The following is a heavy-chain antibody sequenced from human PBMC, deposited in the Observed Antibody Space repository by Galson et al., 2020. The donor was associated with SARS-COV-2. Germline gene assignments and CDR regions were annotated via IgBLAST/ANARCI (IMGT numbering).Heavy chain of an antibody. J-gene: IGHJ5*02. V-gene: IGHV3-30*03. D-gene: IGHD1-26*01. Sequence: QLGESLKISCAASGFTFSSYWMHWVRQAPGKGLEWVAVISYDGSNKYYADSVKGRFTISRDNSKNTLYLQMNSLRAEDTAVYYCARPYSGSYSGWFDPWGQGTLVTVSS. CDR1: GFTFSSYW. CDR2: ISYDGSNK. CDR3: ARPYSGSYSGWFDP.